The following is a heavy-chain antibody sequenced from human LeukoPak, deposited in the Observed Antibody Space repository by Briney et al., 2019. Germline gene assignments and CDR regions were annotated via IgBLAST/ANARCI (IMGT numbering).Heavy chain of an antibody. J-gene: IGHJ3*02. CDR3: ARDPPKVRGVIGAFDI. D-gene: IGHD3-10*01. V-gene: IGHV1-69*13. CDR2: IIPIFGTA. Sequence: SVNVSCKASGYTFTSYGISWVRQAPGQGLEWMGGIIPIFGTANYAQKFQGRVTITADESTSTAYMELSSLRSEDTAVCYCARDPPKVRGVIGAFDIWGQGTMVTVSS. CDR1: GYTFTSYG.